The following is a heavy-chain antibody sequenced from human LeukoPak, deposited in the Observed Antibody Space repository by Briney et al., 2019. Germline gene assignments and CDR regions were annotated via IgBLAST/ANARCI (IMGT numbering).Heavy chain of an antibody. D-gene: IGHD5-18*01. CDR2: ISGSGGST. CDR1: GFTFSSYG. Sequence: GGTLRLSCAASGFTFSSYGMSWVRQAPGKGLEWVSAISGSGGSTYYADSVKGRFTISRDNSKNTLYLQMNSLRAEDTAVYYCAKSGSRIQAFDYWGQGTLVTVSS. CDR3: AKSGSRIQAFDY. V-gene: IGHV3-23*01. J-gene: IGHJ4*02.